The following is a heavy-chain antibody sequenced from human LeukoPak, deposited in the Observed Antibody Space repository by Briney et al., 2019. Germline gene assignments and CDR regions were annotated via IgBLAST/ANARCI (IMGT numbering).Heavy chain of an antibody. CDR3: ARDVYGDGYNSFDY. J-gene: IGHJ4*02. D-gene: IGHD5-24*01. CDR1: GFIFSSNH. CDR2: IYSGGYSGGGP. V-gene: IGHV3-66*01. Sequence: GGSLRLSCAVSGFIFSSNHMNWVRQAPGKGLEWVSVIYSGGYSGGGPFYADSVKGRFTTSSDSSKNTLFLQMNSLRAEDTAVYYCARDVYGDGYNSFDYWGQGILVTVSS.